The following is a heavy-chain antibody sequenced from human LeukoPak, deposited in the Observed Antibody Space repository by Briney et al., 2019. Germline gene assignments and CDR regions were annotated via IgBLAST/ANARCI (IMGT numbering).Heavy chain of an antibody. J-gene: IGHJ4*01. CDR3: ARATRYGYLRV. D-gene: IGHD4-17*01. Sequence: SETLSLTCTVSGGSISSYYWSWIRQPPGKGLEWIGEINHSGSTNYNPSLKSRVTISVDTSKNQFSLKLSSVTAADTAVYYCARATRYGYLRVWGQGTLVTVSS. V-gene: IGHV4-34*01. CDR2: INHSGST. CDR1: GGSISSYY.